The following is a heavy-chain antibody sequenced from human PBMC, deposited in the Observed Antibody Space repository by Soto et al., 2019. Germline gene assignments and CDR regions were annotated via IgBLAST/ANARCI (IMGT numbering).Heavy chain of an antibody. Sequence: PSETLSLTCAVSGGSISSGGYSWSWIRQPPGKGLEWIGYIYLSGSTYYNPSLKSRVTISVDRSKNQFSLKLSSVTAADTAVYYCAAGRGYFDYWGQGTLVTVSS. D-gene: IGHD2-15*01. V-gene: IGHV4-30-2*01. CDR3: AAGRGYFDY. CDR2: IYLSGST. J-gene: IGHJ4*02. CDR1: GGSISSGGYS.